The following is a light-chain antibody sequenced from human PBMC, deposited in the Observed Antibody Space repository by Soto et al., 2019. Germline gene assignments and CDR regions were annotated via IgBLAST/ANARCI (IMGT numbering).Light chain of an antibody. J-gene: IGKJ5*01. V-gene: IGKV1-5*03. Sequence: DIQMTQSPSTLSASVGDRVTITCRASQSISSWLAWYQQKPGKAPKLLIYKASSLESGVPSRFSRSGSGTEFTLTISSLQPDDFATYYCQQYNSYSAITFGQGTRLEIK. CDR2: KAS. CDR1: QSISSW. CDR3: QQYNSYSAIT.